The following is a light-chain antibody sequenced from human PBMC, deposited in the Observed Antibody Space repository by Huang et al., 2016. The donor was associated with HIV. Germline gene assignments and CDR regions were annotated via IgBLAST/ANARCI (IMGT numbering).Light chain of an antibody. CDR2: DAS. CDR3: QHYGSPPWT. J-gene: IGKJ1*01. V-gene: IGKV3-11*01. Sequence: EIVLTQSPATLSLSPGERATLSCRASQSVSSYLAWYQQKPGQAPRLLIYDASNRATGIPARFSGSGSGTDFTLTISRLEPEDFAVYYCQHYGSPPWTFGQGTKVEIK. CDR1: QSVSSY.